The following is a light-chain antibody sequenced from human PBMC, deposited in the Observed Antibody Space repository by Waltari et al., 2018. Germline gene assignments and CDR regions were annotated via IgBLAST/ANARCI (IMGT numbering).Light chain of an antibody. CDR2: KAS. CDR3: QQCNTYS. CDR1: QSINSW. J-gene: IGKJ1*01. Sequence: DIQMTQSPSTLSASVGDRVTITCRASQSINSWLAWYQQKPGKAPKLLIYKASTLVSGVPSRFSGSGSRTEFTLTISGLQPDDFATYYYQQCNTYSFGQGTKVEIK. V-gene: IGKV1-5*03.